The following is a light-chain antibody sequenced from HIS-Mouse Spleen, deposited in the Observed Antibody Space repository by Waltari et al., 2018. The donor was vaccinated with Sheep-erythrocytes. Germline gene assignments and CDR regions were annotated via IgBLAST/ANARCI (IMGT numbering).Light chain of an antibody. CDR1: QSVSSN. CDR3: QQYNNWPPGT. Sequence: EIVMTQSPATLSVSPGERATIPCRASQSVSSNLAWYQQKPGQAPRLLIYGASTRATGIPARFIGSGSATEFTLTISIMQSEDFAVYYCQQYNNWPPGTFGQGTKLGIK. CDR2: GAS. J-gene: IGKJ2*02. V-gene: IGKV3-15*01.